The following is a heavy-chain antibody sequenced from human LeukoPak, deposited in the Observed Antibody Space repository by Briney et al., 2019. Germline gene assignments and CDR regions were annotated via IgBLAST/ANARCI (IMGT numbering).Heavy chain of an antibody. CDR3: ARPLTKYGGNSGDYYYYMDV. CDR1: GGTFSSYA. J-gene: IGHJ6*03. CDR2: IIPIFGTA. Sequence: GASVKVSCKASGGTFSSYAISWVRQAPGQGLEWMGGIIPIFGTANYAQKLQGRVTMTTDTSTSTAYMELRSLRSDDTAVYYCARPLTKYGGNSGDYYYYMDVWGKGTTVTVSS. D-gene: IGHD4-23*01. V-gene: IGHV1-69*05.